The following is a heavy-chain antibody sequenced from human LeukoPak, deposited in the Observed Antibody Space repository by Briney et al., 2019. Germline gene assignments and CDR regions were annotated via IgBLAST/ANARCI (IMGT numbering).Heavy chain of an antibody. J-gene: IGHJ5*02. D-gene: IGHD3-22*01. CDR2: IIPIFGTA. Sequence: SSVRVSCKASGGTFSSYAISWVRQAPGQGLEWMGGIIPIFGTANYAQKFQGRVAITTDESTSTAYMELSSLRSEDTAVYYCARDGEYYYDSSGYYPGYNWFDPWGQGTLVTVSS. CDR1: GGTFSSYA. CDR3: ARDGEYYYDSSGYYPGYNWFDP. V-gene: IGHV1-69*05.